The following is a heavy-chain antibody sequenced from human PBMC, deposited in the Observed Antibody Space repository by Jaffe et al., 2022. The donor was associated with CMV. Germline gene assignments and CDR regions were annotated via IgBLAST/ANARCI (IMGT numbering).Heavy chain of an antibody. Sequence: QVQLQESGPGLVKPSETLSLTCTVSGGSISSYYWSWIRQPPGKGLEWIGYIYYSGSTNYNPSLKSRVTISVDTSKNQFSLKLSSVTAADTAVYYCARSLPITIFGVGRTRINWFDPWGQGTLVTVSS. V-gene: IGHV4-59*01. CDR1: GGSISSYY. D-gene: IGHD3-3*01. CDR2: IYYSGST. J-gene: IGHJ5*02. CDR3: ARSLPITIFGVGRTRINWFDP.